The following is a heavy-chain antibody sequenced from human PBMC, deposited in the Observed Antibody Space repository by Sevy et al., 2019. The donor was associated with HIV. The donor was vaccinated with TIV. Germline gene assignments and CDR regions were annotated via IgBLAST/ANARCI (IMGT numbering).Heavy chain of an antibody. V-gene: IGHV3-30*02. CDR2: IRYDGSNK. J-gene: IGHJ6*02. D-gene: IGHD2-15*01. Sequence: GGSLRLSCAASGFTFSSYGMHWVRQAPGKGLEWVAFIRYDGSNKYYAYSVKGRFTISRDNSKNTLYLQMNSLRAEDTAVYYCATSRYCSGGSCYGADYYYGMDVWGQGTTVTVSS. CDR1: GFTFSSYG. CDR3: ATSRYCSGGSCYGADYYYGMDV.